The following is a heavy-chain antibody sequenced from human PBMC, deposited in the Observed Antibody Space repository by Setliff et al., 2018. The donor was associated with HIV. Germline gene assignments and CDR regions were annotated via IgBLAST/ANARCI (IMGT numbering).Heavy chain of an antibody. CDR1: SFDDYG. D-gene: IGHD5-12*01. J-gene: IGHJ6*02. V-gene: IGHV3-20*01. Sequence: SFDDYGMSWVRQAPGKGLEWVSGINWNGASKGYADSVKGRFTISRDNAKNSLYLLMNSLRAEDTALYHCARDPGMATTYGGDYYYYGLDVWGQGTTVTVSS. CDR3: ARDPGMATTYGGDYYYYGLDV. CDR2: INWNGASK.